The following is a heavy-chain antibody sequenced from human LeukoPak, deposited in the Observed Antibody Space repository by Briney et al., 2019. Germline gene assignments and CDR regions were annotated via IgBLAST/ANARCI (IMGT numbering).Heavy chain of an antibody. D-gene: IGHD3-10*01. CDR2: VYYSGST. CDR3: ARDGYYGSGSYYENNWFDP. Sequence: SETLSLTRTVSGGSISNSGYYWGWIRQPPGKGLEWIGSVYYSGSTYYNPSLKSRVTISVDTSKNQFSLKLSSVTAADTAVYYCARDGYYGSGSYYENNWFDPWGQGTLVTVSS. V-gene: IGHV4-39*02. CDR1: GGSISNSGYY. J-gene: IGHJ5*02.